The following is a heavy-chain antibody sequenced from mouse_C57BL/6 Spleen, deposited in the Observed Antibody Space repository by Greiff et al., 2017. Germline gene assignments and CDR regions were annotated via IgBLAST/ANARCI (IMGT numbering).Heavy chain of an antibody. Sequence: VQLQQSGPELVKPGASVKISCKASGYTFTDYYMNWVKQSHGKSLEWIGDINPNNGGTSYNQKFKGKATLTVDKSSSTAYMELRSLTSEDSAVYYCAVYDGYRYAMDYWGQGTSVTVSS. CDR3: AVYDGYRYAMDY. D-gene: IGHD2-3*01. CDR1: GYTFTDYY. CDR2: INPNNGGT. J-gene: IGHJ4*01. V-gene: IGHV1-26*01.